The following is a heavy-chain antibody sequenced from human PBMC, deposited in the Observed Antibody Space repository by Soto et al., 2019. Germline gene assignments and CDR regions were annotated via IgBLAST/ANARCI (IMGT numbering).Heavy chain of an antibody. CDR3: AGDGVRNGAYNGWLDP. CDR2: IKQDAREK. V-gene: IGHV3-7*03. Sequence: EVQLVESGGGLVQHGGSLRLSCAASGFSFSSYWMTWVRQAPGKGLEWVANIKQDAREKYYVASVKGRFTVSRDNGKNLLYLQMDSLTADDTAVYYCAGDGVRNGAYNGWLDPWGQGTLVTVSS. CDR1: GFSFSSYW. J-gene: IGHJ5*02. D-gene: IGHD3-16*01.